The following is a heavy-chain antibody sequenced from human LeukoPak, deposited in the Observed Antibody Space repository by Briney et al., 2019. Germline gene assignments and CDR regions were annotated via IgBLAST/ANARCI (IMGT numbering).Heavy chain of an antibody. CDR1: GGAISYYY. CDR3: ARVGGITMIVVLIGDAFDI. V-gene: IGHV4-59*12. Sequence: PSETLSLTCTVSGGAISYYYWNWIRQPPGKGLEWIGYIYYTGNTNYNPSLKSRVTISVDTSKNQFSLRLSSVTAADTAVYYCARVGGITMIVVLIGDAFDIWGQGTMVTVSS. CDR2: IYYTGNT. J-gene: IGHJ3*02. D-gene: IGHD3-22*01.